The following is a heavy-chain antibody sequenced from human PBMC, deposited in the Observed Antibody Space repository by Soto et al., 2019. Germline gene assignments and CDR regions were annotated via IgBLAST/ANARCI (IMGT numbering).Heavy chain of an antibody. CDR2: MSFDGSKN. V-gene: IGHV3-30*13. CDR1: GFSFSNFG. J-gene: IGHJ6*02. CDR3: VKDKAWNVELVGMDV. Sequence: QAQLVESGGGVVQPGRSLRLSCIVSGFSFSNFGMHWVRQAPGKGLEWVAAMSFDGSKNYYADSVKGRFTISRDVSKNSLYLQMESLIPEDTAVYFCVKDKAWNVELVGMDVWGQGTTVIVSS. D-gene: IGHD1-1*01.